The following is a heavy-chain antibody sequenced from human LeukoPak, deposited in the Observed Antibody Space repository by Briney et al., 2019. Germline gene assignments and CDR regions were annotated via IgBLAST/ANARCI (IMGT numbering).Heavy chain of an antibody. CDR2: IHPNSGAT. CDR1: GYTFTGYY. CDR3: ARSTAPGYGLDV. D-gene: IGHD6-6*01. Sequence: ASVKVSCKASGYTFTGYYIHWVRQAPGQGFDWMGWIHPNSGATGYPQNFQGRVTMTRDTSISTAYMDLSRLRSDDTAVYYCARSTAPGYGLDVWGQGTPVTVSS. V-gene: IGHV1-2*02. J-gene: IGHJ6*02.